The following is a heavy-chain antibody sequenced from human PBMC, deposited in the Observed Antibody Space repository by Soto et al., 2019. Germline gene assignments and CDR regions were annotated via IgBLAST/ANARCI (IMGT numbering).Heavy chain of an antibody. V-gene: IGHV4-31*03. CDR3: ARAILVATRSWFDL. CDR1: GGSISSGGYY. Sequence: PSETLSLTCTVSGGSISSGGYYWSWIRQHPGKGLEWIGYIYYSGSTYYNPSLKSRVTISVDTSKNQFSLKLSSVTAADTAVYYCARAILVATRSWFDLWGQGTLVIVSS. D-gene: IGHD5-12*01. J-gene: IGHJ5*02. CDR2: IYYSGST.